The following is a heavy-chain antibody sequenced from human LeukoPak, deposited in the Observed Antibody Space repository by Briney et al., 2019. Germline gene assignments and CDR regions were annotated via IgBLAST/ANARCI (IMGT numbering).Heavy chain of an antibody. CDR2: INPNSGGT. CDR3: ARALRYDFWSGYLTAPDY. CDR1: GFTFKDYY. V-gene: IGHV1-2*02. Sequence: ASVRVSCKTSGFTFKDYYIHWVRQAPGQGLEWMGWINPNSGGTNYAQKFQGRVTMTRDTSISTAYMELSRLRSDDTAVYYCARALRYDFWSGYLTAPDYWGQGTLVTVSS. J-gene: IGHJ4*02. D-gene: IGHD3-3*01.